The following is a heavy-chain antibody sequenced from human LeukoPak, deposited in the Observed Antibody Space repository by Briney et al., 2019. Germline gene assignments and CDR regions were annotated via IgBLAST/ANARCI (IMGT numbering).Heavy chain of an antibody. V-gene: IGHV1-69*13. Sequence: SVKVSCKASGGTFSSYAISWVRQAPGQGLEWMGGIIPIFGTANYAQKFQGRVTITADESTSTAYMELSSLRSEDTAVYYCARGLYRYSGSQMIQHWGQGTLVTVSS. J-gene: IGHJ1*01. CDR2: IIPIFGTA. CDR3: ARGLYRYSGSQMIQH. CDR1: GGTFSSYA. D-gene: IGHD1-26*01.